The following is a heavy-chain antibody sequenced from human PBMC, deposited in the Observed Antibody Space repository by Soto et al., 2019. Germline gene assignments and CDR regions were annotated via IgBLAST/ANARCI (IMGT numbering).Heavy chain of an antibody. D-gene: IGHD5-18*01. J-gene: IGHJ4*02. CDR2: IITAFGTT. CDR1: GDTFNSYV. Sequence: QVQLVQSGPEVKKPGSSVKVPCKASGDTFNSYVITWVRQAPGQGLEWLGGIITAFGTTSYAQNFQDRLTITADEAATTDHMELSSLTSDDTAMYYCTRSSGYTFGGSLDNWGQGTLVTVSS. V-gene: IGHV1-69*01. CDR3: TRSSGYTFGGSLDN.